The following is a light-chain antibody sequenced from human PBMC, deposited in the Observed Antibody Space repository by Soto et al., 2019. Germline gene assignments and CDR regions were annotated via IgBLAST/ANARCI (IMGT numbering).Light chain of an antibody. CDR2: DTS. CDR3: QPYNNWPLT. CDR1: QGIGDT. V-gene: IGKV3-15*01. Sequence: EVVMRQSPATLSVSPGEGDTLSCRASQGIGDTLAWYQHKPGQTPRLLIYDTSTRATGVPTRFSGSRSGAEFTVTINILQSEDFAVYYCQPYNNWPLTFGGGTKVEIK. J-gene: IGKJ4*01.